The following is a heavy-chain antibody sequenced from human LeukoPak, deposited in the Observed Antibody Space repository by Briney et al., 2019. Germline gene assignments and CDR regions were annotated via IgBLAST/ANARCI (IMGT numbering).Heavy chain of an antibody. CDR3: ARGKGSSWEYYFDY. CDR2: NYHSGST. Sequence: SETLSLTCAVSGGSISSGGYSWRWIRQPPGKGLEWIGYNYHSGSTYYNPSLKSRVTISVDRSKNQFSLKLSSVTAADTAVYYCARGKGSSWEYYFDYWGQGTLVTVSS. CDR1: GGSISSGGYS. D-gene: IGHD6-13*01. J-gene: IGHJ4*02. V-gene: IGHV4-30-2*01.